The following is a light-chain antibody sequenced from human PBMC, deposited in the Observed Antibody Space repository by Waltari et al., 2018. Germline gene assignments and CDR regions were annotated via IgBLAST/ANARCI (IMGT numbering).Light chain of an antibody. CDR2: QDS. CDR1: KLGDKY. Sequence: SYELTPPPSVSVSPGQTASLPRSGAKLGDKYACWYQQKPGQSPVLVIYQDSKRPSGIPVRCSGSNARNTATLTIGGAHGMDDADYYSRAWHSSTYVFGTGTKVTAL. J-gene: IGLJ1*01. V-gene: IGLV3-1*01. CDR3: RAWHSSTYV.